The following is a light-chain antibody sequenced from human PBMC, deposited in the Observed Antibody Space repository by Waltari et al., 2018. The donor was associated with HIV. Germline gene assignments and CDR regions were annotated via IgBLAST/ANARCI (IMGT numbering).Light chain of an antibody. J-gene: IGKJ4*01. CDR3: QNYDDAPYS. Sequence: DMQMTQSPSALSASVGDRVTMTCRASQDISKFLACDQQKAGKVSKLLIYATSTLQSGAPSRFSGSVSGTDFTLTISSRQPEDVATYYCQNYDDAPYSFGGGTKVEIK. CDR1: QDISKF. CDR2: ATS. V-gene: IGKV1-27*01.